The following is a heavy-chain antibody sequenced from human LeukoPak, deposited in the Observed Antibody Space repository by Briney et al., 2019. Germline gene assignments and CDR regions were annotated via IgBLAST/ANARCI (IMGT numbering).Heavy chain of an antibody. CDR3: ARGSSSSWYYYYYYMDV. Sequence: SETLSLTCTVSDYSIMSPFYWGWIRQSPTKGLEWIGNVYHSGSTYSNPSLRSRVSISVDTSKNQFSLKLSSVTAADTAVYYCARGSSSSWYYYYYYMDVWGKGTTVTVSS. CDR2: VYHSGST. J-gene: IGHJ6*03. D-gene: IGHD6-13*01. V-gene: IGHV4-38-2*02. CDR1: DYSIMSPFY.